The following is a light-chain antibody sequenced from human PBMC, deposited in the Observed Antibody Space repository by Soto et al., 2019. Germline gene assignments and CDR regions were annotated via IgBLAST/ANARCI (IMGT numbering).Light chain of an antibody. Sequence: HSDLTQPASVSGSPGQSITISCSGTSSDIGSYNHVAWYQQFPGKSPKLMIYAVSDRPPGVSDRFSGSKSGNTASLTISGLQAEDEADYYCSSYSSSSTVFGTGNKGTVL. CDR3: SSYSSSSTV. CDR2: AVS. V-gene: IGLV2-14*03. CDR1: SSDIGSYNH. J-gene: IGLJ1*01.